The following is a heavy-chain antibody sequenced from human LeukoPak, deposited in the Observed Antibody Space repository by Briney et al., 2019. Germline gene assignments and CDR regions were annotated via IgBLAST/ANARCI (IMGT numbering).Heavy chain of an antibody. D-gene: IGHD1-26*01. Sequence: ASVKVSCKASGYTFTSYYMHWVRQAPGQGLEWMGIINPSGGSTSYAQKFQGRVTMTRDTSTSTVYMELSSLRSEDTAVYYCATSGAFYYYGMDVWGQGTTVTVSS. J-gene: IGHJ6*02. CDR2: INPSGGST. V-gene: IGHV1-46*01. CDR3: ATSGAFYYYGMDV. CDR1: GYTFTSYY.